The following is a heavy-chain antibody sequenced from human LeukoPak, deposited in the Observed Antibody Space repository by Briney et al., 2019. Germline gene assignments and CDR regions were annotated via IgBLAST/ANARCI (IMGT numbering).Heavy chain of an antibody. V-gene: IGHV4-59*01. J-gene: IGHJ4*02. D-gene: IGHD2-21*02. CDR1: GVSISSYY. CDR2: IYNTGST. Sequence: SETLSLTCTVSGVSISSYYWSWIRQPPGKGLEWIGYIYNTGSTNYNPSIKSRVTISIDTSKNQFSLKLSSVTAADTAVYYCARERLVTFDYWGQGTLVTVSS. CDR3: ARERLVTFDY.